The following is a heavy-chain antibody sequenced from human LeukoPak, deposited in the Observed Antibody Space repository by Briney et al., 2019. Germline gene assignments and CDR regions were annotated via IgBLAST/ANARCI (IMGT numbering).Heavy chain of an antibody. D-gene: IGHD3-10*01. Sequence: GGSLRLSCAASGFPFSSYAITWVRQAPGKGLEWVSAISDSGGRTYYADSVKGRFTISRDNSKNSLYLQMNSLRAEGTAVYYCAKESKYYPWGQGTLVTVSS. J-gene: IGHJ5*02. CDR3: AKESKYYP. CDR1: GFPFSSYA. V-gene: IGHV3-23*01. CDR2: ISDSGGRT.